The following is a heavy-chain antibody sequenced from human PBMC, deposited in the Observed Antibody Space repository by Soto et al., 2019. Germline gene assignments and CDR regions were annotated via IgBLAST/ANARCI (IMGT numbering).Heavy chain of an antibody. CDR3: AREYNTGWST. V-gene: IGHV6-1*01. J-gene: IGHJ4*02. CDR1: GDSVSTNTAT. Sequence: SQTLSLTCDISGDSVSTNTATWNWIRQSPSRGLEWLGRTYYRSKWYNEYALSVKSRITINPDTSKNQFSLQLNSVTPDDTAVYYCAREYNTGWSTWGQGTLVTVSS. D-gene: IGHD6-19*01. CDR2: TYYRSKWYN.